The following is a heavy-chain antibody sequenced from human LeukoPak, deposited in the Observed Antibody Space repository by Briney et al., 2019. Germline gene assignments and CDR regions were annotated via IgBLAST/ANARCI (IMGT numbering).Heavy chain of an antibody. CDR1: GFTFRDFS. D-gene: IGHD2-21*02. CDR3: AKDRLYFGDDFGDY. Sequence: PGGSLRLSCVASGFTFRDFSVSWVRQAPGKGLEWVSVISSGSDHTYYADSVKGRFAIFRDNSKNTLYLQMNSLRIEDTAICYCAKDRLYFGDDFGDYWGQGTLATVSS. CDR2: ISSGSDHT. V-gene: IGHV3-23*01. J-gene: IGHJ4*02.